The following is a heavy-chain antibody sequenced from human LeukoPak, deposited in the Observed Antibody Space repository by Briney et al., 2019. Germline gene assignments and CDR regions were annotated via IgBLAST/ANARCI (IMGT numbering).Heavy chain of an antibody. Sequence: ALVKVSCKASGYTFTSYDINWVRQATGQGLGWMGWMNPNSGNTGYAQKFQGRVTMTRNTSISTAYMELSSLRSEDTAVYYCARTGSYSVDAFDIWGQGTMVTVSS. J-gene: IGHJ3*02. V-gene: IGHV1-8*01. CDR3: ARTGSYSVDAFDI. D-gene: IGHD1-26*01. CDR2: MNPNSGNT. CDR1: GYTFTSYD.